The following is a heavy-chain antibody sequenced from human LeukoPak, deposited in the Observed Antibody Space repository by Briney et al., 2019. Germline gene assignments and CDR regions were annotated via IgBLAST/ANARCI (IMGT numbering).Heavy chain of an antibody. D-gene: IGHD4-17*01. CDR2: ISGSGGIT. CDR1: GFTFNTYA. J-gene: IGHJ4*02. CDR3: AKGGPPYGDYVYFDY. Sequence: PGGSLRLYCAASGFTFNTYAMTWVRQAPGKGLEWVSGISGSGGITYYADSVKGRFTISRDNSKSTLYLQMNSLRAEDTALYYRAKGGPPYGDYVYFDYWGQGTLVTVSS. V-gene: IGHV3-23*01.